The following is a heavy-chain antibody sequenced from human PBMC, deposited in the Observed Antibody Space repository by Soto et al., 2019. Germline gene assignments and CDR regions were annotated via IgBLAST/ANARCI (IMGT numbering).Heavy chain of an antibody. J-gene: IGHJ6*03. CDR2: ISSNGGST. D-gene: IGHD2-2*01. CDR1: GFTFSSYA. V-gene: IGHV3-64*01. Sequence: GGSLRLSCAASGFTFSSYAMHWVRQAPGKGLEYVSAISSNGGSTYYANSVKGRFTISRDNSKNTLYLQMGSLRAEDMAVYYCARGYCSSTSCYDYYYYMDVWGKGTTVTVSS. CDR3: ARGYCSSTSCYDYYYYMDV.